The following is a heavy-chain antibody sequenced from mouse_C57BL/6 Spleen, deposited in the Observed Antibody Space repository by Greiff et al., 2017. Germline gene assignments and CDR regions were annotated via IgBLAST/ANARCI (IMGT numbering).Heavy chain of an antibody. CDR2: IDPANGNT. CDR3: ASSPYYGSRVGYYFDY. V-gene: IGHV14-3*01. J-gene: IGHJ2*01. CDR1: GFNIKNTY. D-gene: IGHD1-1*01. Sequence: EVQLQQSVAELVRPGASVKLSCTASGFNIKNTYMHWVKQRPEQGLEWIGRIDPANGNTKYAPKFQGKATITADTSSNTAYLQLSSLTSEDTAIYYCASSPYYGSRVGYYFDYWGQGTTLTVSS.